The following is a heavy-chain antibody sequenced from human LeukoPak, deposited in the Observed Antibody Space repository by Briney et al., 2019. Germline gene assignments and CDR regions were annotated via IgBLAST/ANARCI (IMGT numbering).Heavy chain of an antibody. J-gene: IGHJ6*02. CDR3: AKIRSKARAAAANAYFGLDV. D-gene: IGHD6-13*01. CDR1: GFTFSSYA. V-gene: IGHV3-30-3*02. Sequence: GGSLRLSCAASGFTFSSYAMHWVRQAPGKGLEWVAVISYDGSNKYYADSVKGRFTISRDNSKNTLYLQLNSLRVEDTAVYYCAKIRSKARAAAANAYFGLDVWGLGTTVTVSS. CDR2: ISYDGSNK.